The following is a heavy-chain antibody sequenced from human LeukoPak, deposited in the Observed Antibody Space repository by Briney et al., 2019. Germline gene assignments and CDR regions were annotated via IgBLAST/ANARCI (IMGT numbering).Heavy chain of an antibody. D-gene: IGHD2-15*01. Sequence: PLETLSLTRAVYGGSFSGYYWSWIRQPPGKGREWMGEINHRGSTNYNPSLKSRVTISVDTSKNQFSLKLSSVTAADTAVYYCARGRQTPSGLVVAATPISFDYWGQGTLVTVSS. CDR3: ARGRQTPSGLVVAATPISFDY. CDR1: GGSFSGYY. J-gene: IGHJ4*02. V-gene: IGHV4-34*01. CDR2: INHRGST.